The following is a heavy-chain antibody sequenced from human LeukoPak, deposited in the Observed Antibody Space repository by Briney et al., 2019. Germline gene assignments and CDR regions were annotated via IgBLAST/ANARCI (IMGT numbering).Heavy chain of an antibody. CDR1: SGSISSISFY. V-gene: IGHV4-39*01. J-gene: IGHJ4*02. Sequence: SETLSLTCSVSSGSISSISFYWAWVRQPPEKGLEWIGHIYYTGDSYLNTSLMSRVTLSVDTSKNQFSLKVNSVTVADTAVYCCVRLQRVLPSNDFWGQGTLVTVSS. CDR3: VRLQRVLPSNDF. CDR2: IYYTGDS. D-gene: IGHD2-8*02.